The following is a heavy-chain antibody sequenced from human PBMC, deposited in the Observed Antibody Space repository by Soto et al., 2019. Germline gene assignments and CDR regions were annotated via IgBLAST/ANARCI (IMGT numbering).Heavy chain of an antibody. V-gene: IGHV1-18*01. CDR3: ARDRYYDILTGYRSRFDP. J-gene: IGHJ5*02. Sequence: GASVKVSCKASGYTFTSYGISWVRQAPGQGLEWMGWISAYNGNTNYAQKLQGRVTMTTDTSTSTAYMELRSLRSDDTAVYYCARDRYYDILTGYRSRFDPWGQGTLVTVS. CDR2: ISAYNGNT. CDR1: GYTFTSYG. D-gene: IGHD3-9*01.